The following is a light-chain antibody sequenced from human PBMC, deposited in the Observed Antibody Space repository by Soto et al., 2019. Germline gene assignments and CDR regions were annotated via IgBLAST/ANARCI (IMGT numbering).Light chain of an antibody. CDR1: QSVGIN. Sequence: EILMTQSPATLSVSPGERATLSCRASQSVGINLAWYQQKPGQAPSLLIYDASTRATGIPARFSGSGSGTEFTLTISSLQSQDFAVYYCQQSYSTPPYTFGQGTKLEIK. CDR2: DAS. J-gene: IGKJ2*01. CDR3: QQSYSTPPYT. V-gene: IGKV3-15*01.